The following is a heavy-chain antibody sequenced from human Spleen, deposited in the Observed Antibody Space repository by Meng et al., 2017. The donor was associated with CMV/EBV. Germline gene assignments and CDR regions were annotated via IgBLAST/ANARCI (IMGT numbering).Heavy chain of an antibody. CDR1: GSFIGSS. CDR2: INHSGST. J-gene: IGHJ4*02. V-gene: IGHV4-34*01. CDR3: AKILGYCSGGSCLDPDY. D-gene: IGHD2-15*01. Sequence: GSFIGSSSSWIRQPPGKGLEWIGEINHSGSTNYNPSLKSRVTISVDTSKNQFSLKLSSVTAADTAVYYCAKILGYCSGGSCLDPDYWGQGTLVTVSS.